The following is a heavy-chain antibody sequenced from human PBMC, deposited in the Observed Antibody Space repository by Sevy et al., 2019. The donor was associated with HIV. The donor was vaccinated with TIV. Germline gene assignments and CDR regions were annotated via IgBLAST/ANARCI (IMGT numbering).Heavy chain of an antibody. CDR1: GYTFTSYD. CDR3: ARSRWRYYYYYGMDV. Sequence: ASVKVSCKASGYTFTSYDINWVRQATGQGLEWMGWMNPNSGNTGYAQTFQGRVTMTRNTSISTAYMELSSLRSEDTAVYYCARSRWRYYYYYGMDVWGQGTTVTVSS. D-gene: IGHD4-17*01. V-gene: IGHV1-8*01. J-gene: IGHJ6*02. CDR2: MNPNSGNT.